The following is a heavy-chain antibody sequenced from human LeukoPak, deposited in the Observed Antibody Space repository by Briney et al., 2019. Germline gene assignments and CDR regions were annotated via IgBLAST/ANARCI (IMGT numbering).Heavy chain of an antibody. CDR1: GYTLTELS. D-gene: IGHD6-13*01. J-gene: IGHJ4*02. CDR3: ATDPGAAAGTSDY. CDR2: FDPEDGET. V-gene: IGHV1-24*01. Sequence: GASVKVSCKVSGYTLTELSMHWVRQAPGKGLEGMGGFDPEDGETIYAQKFQGRVTMTEDTSTDTAYMELSSLRSEDTAVYYCATDPGAAAGTSDYWGQGTLVTVSS.